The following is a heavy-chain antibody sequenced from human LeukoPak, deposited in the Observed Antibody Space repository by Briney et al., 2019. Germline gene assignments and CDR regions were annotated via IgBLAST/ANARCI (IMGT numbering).Heavy chain of an antibody. Sequence: GGSLRLSCAASGLTLSNYEMNWVRQAPGKGLEWVSYISRSGSTIYYADSVKGRFTISRDNTKNSLYLQMNSLRAEDTAVYYCVRERGLLFDYWGQGTLVTVSS. CDR2: ISRSGSTI. CDR1: GLTLSNYE. D-gene: IGHD3-10*01. V-gene: IGHV3-48*03. CDR3: VRERGLLFDY. J-gene: IGHJ4*02.